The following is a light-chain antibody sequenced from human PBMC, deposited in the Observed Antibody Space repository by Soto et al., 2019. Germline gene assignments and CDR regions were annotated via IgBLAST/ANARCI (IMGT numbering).Light chain of an antibody. CDR3: QQTLSVPRT. Sequence: EIVLTQSPATLSLSPGERATFSCRASQSVSSSLAWYKQRPGQAPRLLISDASNRATGIPARLSGSGSGTDFTLTFSGLEPEDFATYYCQQTLSVPRTFGLGTKVEIK. CDR1: QSVSSS. J-gene: IGKJ1*01. CDR2: DAS. V-gene: IGKV3-11*01.